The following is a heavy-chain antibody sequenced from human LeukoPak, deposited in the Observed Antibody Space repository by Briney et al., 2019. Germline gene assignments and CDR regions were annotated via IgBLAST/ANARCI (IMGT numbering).Heavy chain of an antibody. Sequence: SETLSLTCAVSGYSISSGYYWGWIRQPPGEGLEWIGSIYHSGSTHYNPSLKSRVTISVDTSKNQFSLKLSSVTAADTAVYYCARQGYYYDSSGHQSGLFDYWGQGTLVTVSS. CDR1: GYSISSGYY. V-gene: IGHV4-38-2*01. CDR2: IYHSGST. D-gene: IGHD3-22*01. J-gene: IGHJ4*02. CDR3: ARQGYYYDSSGHQSGLFDY.